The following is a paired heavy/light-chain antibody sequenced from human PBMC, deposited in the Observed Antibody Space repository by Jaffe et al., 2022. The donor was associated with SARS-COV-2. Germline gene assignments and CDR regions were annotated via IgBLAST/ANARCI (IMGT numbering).Light chain of an antibody. V-gene: IGKV1-39*01. Sequence: DIQMTQSPSSLSASIGDRVTITCRASQSLRMHLNWYQQKPGKAPELLIYAASTLQSGVPSRFTGSGSGTDFTLTISGLQPEDFATYYCQQSYSPFTFGPGTKLDI. CDR2: AAS. CDR1: QSLRMH. CDR3: QQSYSPFT. J-gene: IGKJ3*01.
Heavy chain of an antibody. CDR3: ARAEMLWLGDTYYYYMDV. Sequence: QIRLQQSGPRLVKPSQTLSLTCAISGDNVSSNNAAWNWIRQSPSRGLEWLGRTYYRSKWYDDYAVSLQSRITVNPDMSRNQISLQLTSVTPDDTAVYYCARAEMLWLGDTYYYYMDVWGTGTTVTVSP. V-gene: IGHV6-1*01. D-gene: IGHD3-10*01. CDR1: GDNVSSNNAA. J-gene: IGHJ6*04. CDR2: TYYRSKWYD.